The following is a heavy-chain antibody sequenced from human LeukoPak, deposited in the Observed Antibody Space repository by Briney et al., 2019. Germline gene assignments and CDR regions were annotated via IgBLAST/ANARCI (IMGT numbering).Heavy chain of an antibody. J-gene: IGHJ4*02. CDR2: INPNSGGT. CDR1: GYTLTELS. CDR3: ARIWQWREN. Sequence: GASVKVSCKVSGYTLTELSMHWVRQAPGQGLEWMGWINPNSGGTNYAQKFQGRVTMTRDTSISTAYMELSRLRSDDTAVYYCARIWQWRENWGQGTLVTVSS. D-gene: IGHD6-19*01. V-gene: IGHV1-2*02.